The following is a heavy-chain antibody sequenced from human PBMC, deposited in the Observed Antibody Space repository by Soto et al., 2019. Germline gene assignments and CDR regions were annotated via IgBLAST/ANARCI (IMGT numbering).Heavy chain of an antibody. Sequence: SETLSLTCTVSGGSISSSSYYWGWIRQPPGKGLEWIGSIYYSGSTYYNPSLKSRVTISVDTSKNQFSLKLSSVTAADTAVYYCARHGSIAAIEYYFDYWGQGTLVTVAS. V-gene: IGHV4-39*01. CDR2: IYYSGST. CDR3: ARHGSIAAIEYYFDY. D-gene: IGHD6-6*01. J-gene: IGHJ4*02. CDR1: GGSISSSSYY.